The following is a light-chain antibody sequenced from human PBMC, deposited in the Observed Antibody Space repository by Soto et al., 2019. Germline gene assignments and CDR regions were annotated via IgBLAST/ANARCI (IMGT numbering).Light chain of an antibody. CDR2: GAS. Sequence: EIVLTQSPGTLSLSPGERATLSCRASQTIRSDYLAWYQQKPGQAPRLLIYGASTRATGLPDRFSGRGSGTDFTLTISRLEPEDFAVYYCQQYGSSRYTFGQGTKLEI. CDR1: QTIRSDY. J-gene: IGKJ2*01. CDR3: QQYGSSRYT. V-gene: IGKV3-20*01.